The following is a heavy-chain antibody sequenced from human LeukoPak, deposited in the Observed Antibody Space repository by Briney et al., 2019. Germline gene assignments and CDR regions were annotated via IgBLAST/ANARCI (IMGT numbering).Heavy chain of an antibody. CDR2: IYTTGST. D-gene: IGHD3-10*01. J-gene: IGHJ4*02. CDR1: GGSISSDY. CDR3: AREAYGG. Sequence: TSETLSLTCTVSGGSISSDYWSWIRQPAGKGLECMGRIYTTGSTNYSPPLKRRVTMSVDTSKNQFSLKLNSVTAADTAVYYCAREAYGGWGQGTLVTVSS. V-gene: IGHV4-4*07.